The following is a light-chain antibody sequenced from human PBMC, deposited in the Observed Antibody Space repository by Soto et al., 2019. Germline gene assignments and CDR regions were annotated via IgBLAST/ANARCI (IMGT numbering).Light chain of an antibody. CDR3: QQYGSSPPT. Sequence: EIVMTQSPATLSVSPVERATLSCMASQSVNIKLAWYQQKPGQAPRLLIYDAFSRATGIPARFSGSGSGTDFTLTISRLEPEDFAVYYCQQYGSSPPTFGQGTKVDIK. CDR1: QSVNIK. J-gene: IGKJ1*01. V-gene: IGKV3-20*01. CDR2: DAF.